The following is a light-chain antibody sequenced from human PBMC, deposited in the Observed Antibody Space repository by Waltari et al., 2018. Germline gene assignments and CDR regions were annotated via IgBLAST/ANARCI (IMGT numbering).Light chain of an antibody. CDR2: DVS. CDR3: CSYAGSYTYV. CDR1: SSDVGGYNY. J-gene: IGLJ1*01. Sequence: QSALTQPRSVSGSPGQSVTIPCTGTSSDVGGYNYVSWYQQHPGKAPKLMIYDVSKRPSGVPDRFSGSKSGNTASLTISGLQAKDEADYYCCSYAGSYTYVFGTGTKVTVL. V-gene: IGLV2-11*01.